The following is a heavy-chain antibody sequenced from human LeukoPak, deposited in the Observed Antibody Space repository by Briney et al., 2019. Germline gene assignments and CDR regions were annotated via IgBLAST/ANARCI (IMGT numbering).Heavy chain of an antibody. CDR1: GYTFTSYY. V-gene: IGHV1-46*01. J-gene: IGHJ4*02. Sequence: ASVKVSCKASGYTFTSYYMHWVRQAHGQGLEWMGIINPSGGSTSYAQKFQGRVTMTRDTSTSTVYMELSSLRSEDTAVYYCARVSYCSSTSCYDVPFDYWGQGTLVTVSS. CDR3: ARVSYCSSTSCYDVPFDY. D-gene: IGHD2-2*01. CDR2: INPSGGST.